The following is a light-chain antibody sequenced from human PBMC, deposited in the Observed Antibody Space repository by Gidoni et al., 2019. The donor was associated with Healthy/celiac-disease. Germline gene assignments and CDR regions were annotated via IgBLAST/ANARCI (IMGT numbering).Light chain of an antibody. Sequence: DIQMTQSPSSLSASVGDRVTITCQASQDISNYLNWYQQKPGKAPKLLIYDASNLETGVPSRFSGSGSGTDFTFTISSLQPEDIATYYCQQYDNLPWVRTFGPGTKVDIK. J-gene: IGKJ3*01. V-gene: IGKV1-33*01. CDR1: QDISNY. CDR2: DAS. CDR3: QQYDNLPWVRT.